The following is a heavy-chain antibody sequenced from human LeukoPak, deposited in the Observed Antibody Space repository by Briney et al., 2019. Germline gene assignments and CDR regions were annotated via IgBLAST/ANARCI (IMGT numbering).Heavy chain of an antibody. Sequence: SETLSLTCAVYDGSFSGYYWSWIRQPPGKGLEWIGEINHSGSTNYNPSLKSRVTISVDTSKNQFSLKLSSVTAADTAVYYCARVAGRWTRPLIVGAAAWYFDLWGRGTLVTVSS. V-gene: IGHV4-34*01. CDR2: INHSGST. D-gene: IGHD1-26*01. CDR3: ARVAGRWTRPLIVGAAAWYFDL. J-gene: IGHJ2*01. CDR1: DGSFSGYY.